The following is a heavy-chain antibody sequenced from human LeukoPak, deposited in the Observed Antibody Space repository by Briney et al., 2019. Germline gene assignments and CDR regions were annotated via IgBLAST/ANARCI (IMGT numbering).Heavy chain of an antibody. CDR3: ARDHIASSGRRYFDY. J-gene: IGHJ4*02. D-gene: IGHD2-15*01. CDR2: IRYDASDK. Sequence: TGGSLRLSCAASGFTFSNFGIHWVRQAPGKGLEWVAFIRYDASDKYYVDSVKGRFAISRDNSKNTLYLRMNSLRVEDTAVYYCARDHIASSGRRYFDYWGQGTLVTVSS. CDR1: GFTFSNFG. V-gene: IGHV3-30*02.